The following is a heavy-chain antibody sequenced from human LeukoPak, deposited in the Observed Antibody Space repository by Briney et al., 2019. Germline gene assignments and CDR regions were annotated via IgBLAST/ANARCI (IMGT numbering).Heavy chain of an antibody. CDR3: ARDLPTLIPGFDP. V-gene: IGHV4-59*01. CDR2: MHYTGNT. J-gene: IGHJ5*02. Sequence: PSETLSLTCTVSGGSINSNYWSWIRQPPGKGLESIGYMHYTGNTNYNPSLKSRVTMSVDTSKNQFSLTLNSVTAADTAVYYCARDLPTLIPGFDPWGQGTLVTVSS. CDR1: GGSINSNY.